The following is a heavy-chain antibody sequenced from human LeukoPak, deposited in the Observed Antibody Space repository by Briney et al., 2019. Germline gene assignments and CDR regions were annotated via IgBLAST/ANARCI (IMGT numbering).Heavy chain of an antibody. CDR3: AKSFRSTSLDY. D-gene: IGHD2-2*01. V-gene: IGHV3-23*01. Sequence: GGSLRLSCAASGFTFRSYGMTWVRQAPGKGLEWVSAISGSGDSTYYADSVKGRFTMSRDNSRNTLYLQMNSLRAGDTAVYYCAKSFRSTSLDYWGQGTLVTVSS. CDR1: GFTFRSYG. J-gene: IGHJ4*02. CDR2: ISGSGDST.